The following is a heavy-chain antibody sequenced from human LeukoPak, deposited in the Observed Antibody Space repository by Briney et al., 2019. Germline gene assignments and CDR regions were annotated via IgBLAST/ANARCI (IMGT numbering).Heavy chain of an antibody. J-gene: IGHJ4*02. CDR2: INPNSGGT. Sequence: ASVKVSCKASGYTFTGYYMHWVRQAPGQGLEWMGWINPNSGGTNYAQKFQGRVTMTRDTSITTAYMELSRLRSDDTAVYYCARASDSSGYYPPFDYWGQGTLVTVSS. CDR3: ARASDSSGYYPPFDY. D-gene: IGHD3-22*01. V-gene: IGHV1-2*02. CDR1: GYTFTGYY.